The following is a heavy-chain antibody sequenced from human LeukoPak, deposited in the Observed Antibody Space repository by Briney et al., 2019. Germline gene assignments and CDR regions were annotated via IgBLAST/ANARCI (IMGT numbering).Heavy chain of an antibody. CDR2: ISGDGGTT. CDR1: GFTFDDYA. V-gene: IGHV3-43*02. CDR3: ARSLPDYFDY. J-gene: IGHJ4*02. Sequence: PGGSLRLSCAASGFTFDDYAMHWVRQAPGKGLEWVSLISGDGGTTYSADSVKGRFTISRDNSKNSLYLQMNSLRTEDTALYYCARSLPDYFDYWGRGTLVTVSS.